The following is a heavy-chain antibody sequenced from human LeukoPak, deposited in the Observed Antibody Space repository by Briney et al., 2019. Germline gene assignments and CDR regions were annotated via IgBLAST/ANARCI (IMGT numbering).Heavy chain of an antibody. CDR2: IYYSGST. J-gene: IGHJ5*02. CDR1: GGSISSSSYY. D-gene: IGHD2-2*01. V-gene: IGHV4-39*01. Sequence: SSETLSLTCTVSGGSISSSSYYWGWIRQPPGKGLEWTGSIYYSGSTYYNPSLKSRIIISVDTSKNQFSLKLSSVTAADTAVYYCARLLGYCSSTSCYVIPGRGSIWFDPWGQGTLVTVSS. CDR3: ARLLGYCSSTSCYVIPGRGSIWFDP.